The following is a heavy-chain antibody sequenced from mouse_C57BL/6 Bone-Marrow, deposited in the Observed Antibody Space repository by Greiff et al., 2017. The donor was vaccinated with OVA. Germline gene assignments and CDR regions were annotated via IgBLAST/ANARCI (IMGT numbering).Heavy chain of an antibody. V-gene: IGHV1-4*01. Sequence: QVQLKESGAELARPGASVKMSCKASGYTFTSYTMHWVKQRPGPGLEWIGYINPSSGYTKYNQKFKDKATLTADKSSSTAYMQLSSLTSEDSAVYYCATPMRFAYWGQGTLVTVSA. CDR1: GYTFTSYT. J-gene: IGHJ3*01. CDR2: INPSSGYT. CDR3: ATPMRFAY. D-gene: IGHD2-3*01.